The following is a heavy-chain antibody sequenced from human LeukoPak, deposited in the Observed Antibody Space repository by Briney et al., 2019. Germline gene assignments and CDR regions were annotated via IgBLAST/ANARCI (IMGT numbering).Heavy chain of an antibody. Sequence: PSETLSLTCAVHGGSFSGYYWSWIRQPPGKGLGWIGEINHSGSTNYNPSLKSRVTISVDTSKSQFSLKLSSVTAADTAVYYCARGRGYCSGGSCYGRHYFDYWGQGTLVTVSS. J-gene: IGHJ4*02. D-gene: IGHD2-15*01. V-gene: IGHV4-34*01. CDR2: INHSGST. CDR1: GGSFSGYY. CDR3: ARGRGYCSGGSCYGRHYFDY.